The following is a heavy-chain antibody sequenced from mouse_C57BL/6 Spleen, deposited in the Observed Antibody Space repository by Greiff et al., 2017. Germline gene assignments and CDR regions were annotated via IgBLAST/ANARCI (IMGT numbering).Heavy chain of an antibody. CDR1: GFTFSSYG. V-gene: IGHV5-6*01. D-gene: IGHD4-1*01. J-gene: IGHJ2*01. CDR2: ISSGGSYT. Sequence: EVHLVESGGDLVKPGGSLKLSCAASGFTFSSYGMSWVRQTPDKRLEWVATISSGGSYTYYPASVKGRFTISRDNAKNTLYLQMSSLKSEDTAMYYCARQTLTGTVLDYWGQGTTLTVSS. CDR3: ARQTLTGTVLDY.